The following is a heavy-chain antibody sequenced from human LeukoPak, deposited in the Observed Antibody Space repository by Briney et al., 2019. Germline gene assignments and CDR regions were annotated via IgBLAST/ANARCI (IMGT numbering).Heavy chain of an antibody. CDR2: IDWDDDK. V-gene: IGHV2-70*04. CDR1: GFSLSTTGMR. D-gene: IGHD6-25*01. CDR3: ARWSGDWFDP. J-gene: IGHJ5*02. Sequence: SGPALVKPTQTLTLTRTFSGFSLSTTGMRVSWIRQPPGMALEWLARIDWDDDKFYSTSLKTRLTISKDTSKNQVVLTMTNMDPVDTATYYCARWSGDWFDPWGQGTLVTVSS.